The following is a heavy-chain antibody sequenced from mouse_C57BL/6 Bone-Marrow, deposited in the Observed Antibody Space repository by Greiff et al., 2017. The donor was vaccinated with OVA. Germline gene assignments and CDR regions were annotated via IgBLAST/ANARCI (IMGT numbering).Heavy chain of an antibody. J-gene: IGHJ4*01. Sequence: EVQLVESGGGLVKPGGSLKLSCAASGFTFSSYTMSWVRQTPEKRLEWVATISGGGGNTYYPDSVKGRFTISRDNAKNTLYLQMSSLRSEDTALYYCASSDYYGMDYWGQGTSVTVSS. V-gene: IGHV5-9*01. CDR2: ISGGGGNT. CDR3: ASSDYYGMDY. CDR1: GFTFSSYT.